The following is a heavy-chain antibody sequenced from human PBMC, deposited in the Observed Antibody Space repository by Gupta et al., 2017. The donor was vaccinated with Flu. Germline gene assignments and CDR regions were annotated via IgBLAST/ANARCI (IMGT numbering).Heavy chain of an antibody. CDR3: ARERYCSGGSCYSQFDY. Sequence: EVQLVESGGGLVQPGGSLRLSCAASGFTVSSNYMSWVHQAPGKGLEWVSVIYNGGSTYYADSVKGRFTISRDNSKNTLYLQMSSLRAEDTAVYYCARERYCSGGSCYSQFDYWGQGTLVTVSS. V-gene: IGHV3-66*02. D-gene: IGHD2-15*01. CDR1: GFTVSSNY. J-gene: IGHJ4*02. CDR2: IYNGGST.